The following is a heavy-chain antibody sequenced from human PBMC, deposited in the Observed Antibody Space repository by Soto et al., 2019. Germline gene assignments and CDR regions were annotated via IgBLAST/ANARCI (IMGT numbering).Heavy chain of an antibody. CDR1: GGTFNSYA. CDR2: IIPIFGTA. Sequence: QVQLVQSGAEVKKPGSSVKVSCKASGGTFNSYAISWVRQAPGQGLEWMGGIIPIFGTAKYAQKFQGRGTITADESTSTAYMEMSSLRSEDMALYYCARPMRYYYDSSGQSAWFDPWGEGAPVTVFS. D-gene: IGHD3-22*01. J-gene: IGHJ5*02. V-gene: IGHV1-69*12. CDR3: ARPMRYYYDSSGQSAWFDP.